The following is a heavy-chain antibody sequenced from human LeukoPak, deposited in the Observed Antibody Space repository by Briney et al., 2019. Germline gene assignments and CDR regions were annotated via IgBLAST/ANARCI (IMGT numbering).Heavy chain of an antibody. J-gene: IGHJ5*02. CDR3: ARHGWITIFGVETNWFDP. V-gene: IGHV4-59*08. D-gene: IGHD3-3*01. CDR1: GGSISSYY. Sequence: PSETLSLTCTVSGGSISSYYWSWIRQPPGKGLEWIGYIYDSGSTNYNPSLKSRVTISVDTSKNQFSLKLSSVTAADTAVYYCARHGWITIFGVETNWFDPWGQGTLVTVSS. CDR2: IYDSGST.